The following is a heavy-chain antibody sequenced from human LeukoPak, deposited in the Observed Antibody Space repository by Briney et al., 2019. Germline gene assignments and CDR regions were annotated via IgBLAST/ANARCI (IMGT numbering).Heavy chain of an antibody. CDR2: ISYDGSNK. J-gene: IGHJ4*02. D-gene: IGHD6-19*01. CDR3: AKGRHSSGWKSYFDY. V-gene: IGHV3-30*18. Sequence: GGSLRLSCAASGFAFSSYGMHWVRQAPGKGLEWVAVISYDGSNKYYADSVKGRFTISRDNSKNTLYLQMNSLRAEDTAVYYCAKGRHSSGWKSYFDYWGQGTLVTVSS. CDR1: GFAFSSYG.